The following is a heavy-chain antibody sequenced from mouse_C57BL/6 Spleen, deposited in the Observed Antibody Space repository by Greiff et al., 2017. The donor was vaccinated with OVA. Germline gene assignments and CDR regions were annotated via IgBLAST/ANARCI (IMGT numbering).Heavy chain of an antibody. CDR1: GYSITSGYY. CDR2: ISYDGSN. Sequence: EVKLVESGPGLVKPSQSLSLTCSVTGYSITSGYYWNWIRQFPGNKLEWMGYISYDGSNNYNPSLKNRISITRDTSKNQFFLKLNSVTTEDTATYYCASGLGSSYYFDYWGQGTTLTVSS. V-gene: IGHV3-6*01. J-gene: IGHJ2*01. CDR3: ASGLGSSYYFDY. D-gene: IGHD1-1*01.